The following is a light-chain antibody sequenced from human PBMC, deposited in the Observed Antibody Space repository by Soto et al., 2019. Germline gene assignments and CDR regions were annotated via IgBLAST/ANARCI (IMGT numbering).Light chain of an antibody. CDR3: QQYKTYSLA. J-gene: IGKJ4*01. V-gene: IGKV1-5*03. CDR2: KAS. Sequence: DIQMTHSPSTLSGSVGDIVTITCRASQTISSWLAWYQQKPGKAPKLLIYKASTLKSGVPPRFSASGSGTESTLTISSLLPDDFATYYCQQYKTYSLAFGGGTKVDIK. CDR1: QTISSW.